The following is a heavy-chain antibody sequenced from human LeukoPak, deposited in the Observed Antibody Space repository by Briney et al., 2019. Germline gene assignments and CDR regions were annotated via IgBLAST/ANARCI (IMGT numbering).Heavy chain of an antibody. J-gene: IGHJ4*02. D-gene: IGHD1-1*01. CDR3: AKDSGTSFTRYDYFDY. Sequence: PGGSLRLSCAASGFTFSSYAMSWVRQAPGKGLGWVSAISGSGGSTYYADSVKGRFTISRDNSKNTLYLQMNSLRAEDTAVYYCAKDSGTSFTRYDYFDYWGQGTLVTVSS. CDR2: ISGSGGST. CDR1: GFTFSSYA. V-gene: IGHV3-23*01.